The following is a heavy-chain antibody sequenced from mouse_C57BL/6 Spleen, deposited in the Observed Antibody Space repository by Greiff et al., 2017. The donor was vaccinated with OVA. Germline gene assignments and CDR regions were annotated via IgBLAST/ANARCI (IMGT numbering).Heavy chain of an antibody. CDR3: ARERGYDYDEDYCDY. D-gene: IGHD2-4*01. V-gene: IGHV1-64*01. J-gene: IGHJ2*01. Sequence: QVQLQQPGAELVKPGASVKLSCKASGYTFTSYWMHWVKQRPGQGLEWIGMIHPNSGSTNYNEKFKSKATLTVDKSSSTAYMQLSSLTSEDSGVDYCARERGYDYDEDYCDYWGQGTTLPVPS. CDR1: GYTFTSYW. CDR2: IHPNSGST.